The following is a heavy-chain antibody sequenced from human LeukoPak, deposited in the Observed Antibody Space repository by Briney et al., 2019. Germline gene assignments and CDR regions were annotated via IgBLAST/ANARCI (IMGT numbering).Heavy chain of an antibody. CDR3: ARDACSSTICQAGGNWFDP. D-gene: IGHD2-2*01. CDR1: GGTFISYA. J-gene: IGHJ5*02. V-gene: IGHV1-69*01. Sequence: ASVKVSCKASGGTFISYAISWVRQAPGQVVEWMGGFVPIFGTSNYAQKFQGRVTITADESTSTAYMELSSLRSEDTAVYFCARDACSSTICQAGGNWFDPWGQGTLVIVSS. CDR2: FVPIFGTS.